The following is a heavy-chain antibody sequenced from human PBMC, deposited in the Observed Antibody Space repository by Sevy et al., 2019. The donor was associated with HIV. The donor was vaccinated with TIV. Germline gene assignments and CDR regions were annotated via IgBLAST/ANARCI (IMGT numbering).Heavy chain of an antibody. Sequence: GGSLRLSCAASGYTFTSYAMSWVRQAPGKGLEWVSTIPMTEISTIFANSVKGRFTISRDNSKSTVLLQMNSLRAEDTALYYCARGWPINFWGQGTLVTVSS. CDR1: GYTFTSYA. CDR2: IPMTEIST. D-gene: IGHD6-19*01. V-gene: IGHV3-23*05. CDR3: ARGWPINF. J-gene: IGHJ4*02.